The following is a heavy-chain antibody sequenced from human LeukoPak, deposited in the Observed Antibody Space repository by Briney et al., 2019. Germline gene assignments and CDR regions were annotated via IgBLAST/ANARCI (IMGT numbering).Heavy chain of an antibody. V-gene: IGHV4-34*01. D-gene: IGHD3-10*01. J-gene: IGHJ4*02. CDR3: ARHPTYYYGSGSYLPFDY. CDR1: GGSFSGYY. Sequence: NASETLSLTCAVYGGSFSGYYWSWIRQPPGKGLEWIGEINHSGSTNYNPSLKSRVTISVDTSKNQFSLKLSSVTAADTAVYYCARHPTYYYGSGSYLPFDYWGQGTLVTVSS. CDR2: INHSGST.